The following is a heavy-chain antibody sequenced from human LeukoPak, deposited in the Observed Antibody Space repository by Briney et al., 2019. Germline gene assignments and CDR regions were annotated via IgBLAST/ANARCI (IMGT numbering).Heavy chain of an antibody. Sequence: GGSLRLSCAASGFTFSSYGMHWVRQAPGKGLEWVAVISYDGSNKYYADSVKGRFTISRDNSKDTLYLQMNSLRAEDTAVYYCAKDTRYIAGATYEDYWGQGTLVTVSS. J-gene: IGHJ4*02. D-gene: IGHD1-26*01. CDR1: GFTFSSYG. CDR3: AKDTRYIAGATYEDY. CDR2: ISYDGSNK. V-gene: IGHV3-30*18.